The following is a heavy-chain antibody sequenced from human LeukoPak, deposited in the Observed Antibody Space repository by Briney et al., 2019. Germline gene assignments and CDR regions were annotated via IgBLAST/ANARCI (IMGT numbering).Heavy chain of an antibody. D-gene: IGHD2-2*01. CDR1: GFTFSNAW. Sequence: GGSLRLSCAASGFTFSNAWMSWVRQAPGKGMEWVGRIKSKTDGGTTDYAAPVKGRFTISRDDSKNTLYLQMNSLKTEDTAVYYCTTDSPVPAAVVYYFDYWGQGTLVTVSS. J-gene: IGHJ4*02. V-gene: IGHV3-15*01. CDR2: IKSKTDGGTT. CDR3: TTDSPVPAAVVYYFDY.